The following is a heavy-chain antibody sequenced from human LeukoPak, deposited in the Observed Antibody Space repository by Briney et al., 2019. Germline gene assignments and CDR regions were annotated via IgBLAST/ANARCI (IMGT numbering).Heavy chain of an antibody. J-gene: IGHJ4*02. CDR3: ARQREIAAAGTLGY. Sequence: GGSLRLSCAASGFTFSSYGMSWVRQAPGKGLDRVAAISYDGSNKYYADSVKGRFSISRDKSKNTLYLQMNSLTPEDTAVYYCARQREIAAAGTLGYWGQGSLVTVSS. D-gene: IGHD6-13*01. CDR1: GFTFSSYG. V-gene: IGHV3-30*03. CDR2: ISYDGSNK.